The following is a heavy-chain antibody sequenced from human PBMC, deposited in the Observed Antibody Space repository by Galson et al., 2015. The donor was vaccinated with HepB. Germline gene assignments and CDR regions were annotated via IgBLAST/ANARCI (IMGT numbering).Heavy chain of an antibody. D-gene: IGHD3-3*01. V-gene: IGHV4-39*01. CDR3: ARQRTYYDFWSGCYAYYYYGMDV. Sequence: ETLSLTCTVSGGSISSSSYYWGWIRQPPGKGLEWIGSIYYSGSTYYNPSLKSRVTISVDTSKNQFSLKLSSVTAADTAVYYCARQRTYYDFWSGCYAYYYYGMDVWGQGTTVTVSS. J-gene: IGHJ6*02. CDR2: IYYSGST. CDR1: GGSISSSSYY.